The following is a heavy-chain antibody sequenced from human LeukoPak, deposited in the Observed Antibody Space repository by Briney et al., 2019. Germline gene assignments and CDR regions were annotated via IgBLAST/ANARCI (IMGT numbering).Heavy chain of an antibody. CDR2: ISYDGSNK. Sequence: GGSLRLSCAASGFTFSSYGMHWVRQAPGKGLEWVAVISYDGSNKYYADSVKGRFTISRDNSKNTLYLQVNSLRAEDTAVYYCAKDQGITIFGVVISPYGMDVWGQGTTVTVSS. D-gene: IGHD3-3*01. CDR3: AKDQGITIFGVVISPYGMDV. V-gene: IGHV3-30*18. J-gene: IGHJ6*02. CDR1: GFTFSSYG.